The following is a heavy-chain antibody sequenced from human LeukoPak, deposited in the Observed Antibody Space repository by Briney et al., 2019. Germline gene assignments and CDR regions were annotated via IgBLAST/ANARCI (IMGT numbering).Heavy chain of an antibody. D-gene: IGHD2-21*01. Sequence: ASVKVSCTASAYTFTDYYVHWVRQAPGQGLEWMGWISAYNGNTNYAQKLQGRVTMTTDTSTSTAYMELRSLRSDDTAVYYCARAGESEVFYGMDVWGQGTTVTVSS. V-gene: IGHV1-18*04. CDR3: ARAGESEVFYGMDV. J-gene: IGHJ6*02. CDR2: ISAYNGNT. CDR1: AYTFTDYY.